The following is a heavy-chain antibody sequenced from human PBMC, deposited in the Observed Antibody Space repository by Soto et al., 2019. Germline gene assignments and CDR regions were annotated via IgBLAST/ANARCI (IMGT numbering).Heavy chain of an antibody. CDR1: GFTFSNAW. CDR2: IKSKTDGGTT. CDR3: NTDKEGGYYDILTGXYTDWYFEL. J-gene: IGHJ2*01. V-gene: IGHV3-15*01. D-gene: IGHD3-9*01. Sequence: EVQLVESGGGLVKPGGSLRLSCAASGFTFSNAWMSWVRQAPGKGLEWVGRIKSKTDGGTTDYAAPVKGRFTISRDDSKNTLYLQMNRLKTGDTAVYYCNTDKEGGYYDILTGXYTDWYFELWGRGTLVTVSS.